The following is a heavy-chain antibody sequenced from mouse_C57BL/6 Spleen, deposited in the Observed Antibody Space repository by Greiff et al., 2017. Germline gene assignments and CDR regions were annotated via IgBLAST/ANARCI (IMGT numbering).Heavy chain of an antibody. CDR3: ARDEGLRRRFAY. D-gene: IGHD2-4*01. Sequence: EVQGVESGGGLVKPGGSLKLSCAASGFTFSSYAMSWVRQTPEKRLEWVATISDGGSYTYYPDNVKGRFTISRDNAKNNLYLQMSHLKSEDTAMYYCARDEGLRRRFAYWGQGTLVTVSA. J-gene: IGHJ3*01. CDR2: ISDGGSYT. CDR1: GFTFSSYA. V-gene: IGHV5-4*01.